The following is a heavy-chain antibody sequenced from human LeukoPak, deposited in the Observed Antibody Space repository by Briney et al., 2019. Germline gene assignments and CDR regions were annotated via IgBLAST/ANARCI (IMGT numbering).Heavy chain of an antibody. CDR1: GFTVSSNY. D-gene: IGHD1-26*01. CDR3: ARGGWELSY. Sequence: PGGSLTLSCAASGFTVSSNYMTWVRQAPGKGLEWVSVIYSGGITYYADSVKGRFTISRDNSKNTLYLQMNSLRAEDTAVYYCARGGWELSYWGQGTLVTVSS. J-gene: IGHJ4*02. V-gene: IGHV3-53*01. CDR2: IYSGGIT.